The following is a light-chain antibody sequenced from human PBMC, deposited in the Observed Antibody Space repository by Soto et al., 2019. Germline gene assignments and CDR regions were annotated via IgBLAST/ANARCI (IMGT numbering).Light chain of an antibody. V-gene: IGLV2-8*01. Sequence: QSALTQPPSASGSPGQSVAISCTGTSSDVGGYNYVSWYQQHPGNAPKLMIYEVNKRPSGVPDRFSGSKSGNTASLTVSGLQAEDEADYYCSSYAGSSNVFGTGTKVT. CDR2: EVN. J-gene: IGLJ1*01. CDR3: SSYAGSSNV. CDR1: SSDVGGYNY.